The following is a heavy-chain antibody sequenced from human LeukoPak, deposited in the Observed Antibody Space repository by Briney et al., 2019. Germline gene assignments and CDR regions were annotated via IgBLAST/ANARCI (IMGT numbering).Heavy chain of an antibody. J-gene: IGHJ4*02. CDR2: ISGSGGST. D-gene: IGHD5-18*01. V-gene: IGHV3-23*01. CDR3: AKGSSYSYGYGILDY. CDR1: GFTFSSYA. Sequence: PGGSLRLSCAASGFTFSSYAMSWVRQAPGKGLEWVSAISGSGGSTYYADSVKGRFTISRDNSKNTLYLQMNSLRAEDTAVYYCAKGSSYSYGYGILDYWGQGTLVTVSS.